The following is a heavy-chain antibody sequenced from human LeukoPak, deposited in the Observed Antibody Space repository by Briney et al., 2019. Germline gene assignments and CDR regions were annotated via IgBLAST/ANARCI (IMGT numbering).Heavy chain of an antibody. CDR1: GFTFSIYG. Sequence: VQPWRAPRLSCAAAGFTFSIYGMHWGRQAPSKGLEWVAVIWNDGSNNYYADSVKGRFTISRDNSKNTLYLQMNSLRAEDTAVYSCARASGPFDYWGQGTLVTVSS. V-gene: IGHV3-33*01. J-gene: IGHJ4*02. CDR3: ARASGPFDY. CDR2: IWNDGSNN. D-gene: IGHD3-10*01.